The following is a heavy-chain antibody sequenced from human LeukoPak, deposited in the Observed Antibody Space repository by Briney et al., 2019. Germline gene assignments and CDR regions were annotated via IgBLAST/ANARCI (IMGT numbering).Heavy chain of an antibody. V-gene: IGHV3-33*08. J-gene: IGHJ4*02. D-gene: IGHD1-26*01. Sequence: GGSLRLSCAASGFTFSSYWMHWVRQAPGKGLEWVAVLWYDGCNKYYADSVKGRFTISRDNSKNTLYLQMNSLRAEDTAVYYCARDSLGTVFDYWGQGTLVTVST. CDR2: LWYDGCNK. CDR3: ARDSLGTVFDY. CDR1: GFTFSSYW.